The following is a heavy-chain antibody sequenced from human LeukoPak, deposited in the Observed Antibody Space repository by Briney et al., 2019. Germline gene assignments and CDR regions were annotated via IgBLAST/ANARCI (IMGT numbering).Heavy chain of an antibody. D-gene: IGHD3-10*01. CDR3: ARAPGATDYYYYGMDV. V-gene: IGHV4-30-2*01. CDR2: IYHSGTT. Sequence: SETLSLTCAVSGDSISSGGYSWSWIRQPPGKGLEWIGYIYHSGTTYYNPSLKSRVTISVDRSKNQFSLKLSSVTAADTAVYYCARAPGATDYYYYGMDVWGQGTTVTVSS. CDR1: GDSISSGGYS. J-gene: IGHJ6*02.